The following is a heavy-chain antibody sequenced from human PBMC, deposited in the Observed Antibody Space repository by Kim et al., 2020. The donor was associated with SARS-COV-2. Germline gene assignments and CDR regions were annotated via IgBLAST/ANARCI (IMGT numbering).Heavy chain of an antibody. J-gene: IGHJ3*02. CDR1: GYTFTTYG. D-gene: IGHD6-13*01. Sequence: ASVKVSCRTSGYTFTTYGISWVRQAPGQGLEWMGWFSANNGNTDYVQKFQGRVTMTTDTSTSTAYMELRNLRSDDTAVYYCARTGYSSRWETAFDIWGQGTMVTVSS. CDR2: FSANNGNT. V-gene: IGHV1-18*01. CDR3: ARTGYSSRWETAFDI.